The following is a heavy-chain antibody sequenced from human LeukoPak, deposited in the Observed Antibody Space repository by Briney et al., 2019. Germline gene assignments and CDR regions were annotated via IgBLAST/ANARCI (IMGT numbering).Heavy chain of an antibody. CDR2: PNPNSGGT. J-gene: IGHJ3*02. CDR3: ARENYGDYAPGAFDI. Sequence: GASVKVSCKASGYTFTGSYMHRVRQATGQGLVWMGWPNPNSGGTNYAQKFQGRVTMTRVASISTAYMELSRLRSDDTAVYYCARENYGDYAPGAFDIWGQGTMVTVSS. V-gene: IGHV1-2*02. CDR1: GYTFTGSY. D-gene: IGHD4-17*01.